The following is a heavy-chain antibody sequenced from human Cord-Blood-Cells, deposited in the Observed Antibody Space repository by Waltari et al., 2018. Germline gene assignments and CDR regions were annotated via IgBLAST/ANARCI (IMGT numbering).Heavy chain of an antibody. Sequence: QVQLQQWGAGLLKPSETLSLSCAVYGGSFSGYSWSWIRQPPGKGLEWIGEINHSGSTNYNPSLKSRVTISVDTSKNQFSLKRSSVTAADTAVYYWAMTVYSGSSFDYWGQGTLVTVSS. CDR1: GGSFSGYS. D-gene: IGHD1-26*01. V-gene: IGHV4-34*01. J-gene: IGHJ4*02. CDR2: INHSGST. CDR3: AMTVYSGSSFDY.